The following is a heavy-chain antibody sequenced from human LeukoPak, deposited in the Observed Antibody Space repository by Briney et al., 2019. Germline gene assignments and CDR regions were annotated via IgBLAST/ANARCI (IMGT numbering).Heavy chain of an antibody. D-gene: IGHD1-26*01. V-gene: IGHV4-31*03. Sequence: SETLSLTCTVSGGSISSGGYYWSWIRQHPGKGLEWIGYIYYSGSTYYNPSLKSRVTISVDTSKNQFSLKLSSVTAADTAVYYCARGTRPPPYYATTYYYYGMDVWGQGTTVTVSS. CDR2: IYYSGST. J-gene: IGHJ6*02. CDR3: ARGTRPPPYYATTYYYYGMDV. CDR1: GGSISSGGYY.